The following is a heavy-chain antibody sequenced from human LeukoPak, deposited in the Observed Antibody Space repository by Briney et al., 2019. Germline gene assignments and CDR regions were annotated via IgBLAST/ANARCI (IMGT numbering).Heavy chain of an antibody. J-gene: IGHJ5*02. CDR3: ARGRLVSRREYNWFDP. CDR1: GFTFSSYS. D-gene: IGHD3-10*01. V-gene: IGHV3-48*01. CDR2: ISRSSSTI. Sequence: GGSLRLSCAASGFTFSSYSMNWVRQAPGKGLEWVSYISRSSSTIYYADSVKGRFTISRDNAKNSLYLQMNSLRAEDTAVYYCARGRLVSRREYNWFDPWGQGTLVTVSS.